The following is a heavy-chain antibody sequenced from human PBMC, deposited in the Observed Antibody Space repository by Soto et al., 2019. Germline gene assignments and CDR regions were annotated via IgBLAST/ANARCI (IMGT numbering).Heavy chain of an antibody. Sequence: GSLRLSCVGSGFTLSSYAMSWVRQAPGKGLEWVSGISGSGASTDYADSVKGRFTTSRDNSENTLFLQMNGLRGEDTAVYYCAKGPCSGGSCSSRHFDYWGQGTLVTVSS. CDR1: GFTLSSYA. V-gene: IGHV3-23*01. J-gene: IGHJ4*02. CDR3: AKGPCSGGSCSSRHFDY. CDR2: ISGSGAST. D-gene: IGHD2-15*01.